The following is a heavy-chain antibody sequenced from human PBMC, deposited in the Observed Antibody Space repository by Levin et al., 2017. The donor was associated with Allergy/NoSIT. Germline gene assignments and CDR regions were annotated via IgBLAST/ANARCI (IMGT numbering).Heavy chain of an antibody. J-gene: IGHJ4*02. Sequence: GESLKISCAASGFTFSSYSMNWVRQAPGKGLEWVSSISSSSSYIYYADSVKGRFTISRDNAKNSLYLQMNSLRAEDTAVYYCARGDFCSAPLLPLCGTNYWGQGTLVTVSS. D-gene: IGHD3-3*01. CDR2: ISSSSSYI. CDR3: ARGDFCSAPLLPLCGTNY. CDR1: GFTFSSYS. V-gene: IGHV3-21*01.